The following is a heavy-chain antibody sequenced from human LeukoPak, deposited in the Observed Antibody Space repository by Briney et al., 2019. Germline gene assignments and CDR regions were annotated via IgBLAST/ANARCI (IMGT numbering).Heavy chain of an antibody. CDR2: IYYSGST. V-gene: IGHV4-39*01. Sequence: TSETLSLTCTVSGGSISSSSYYWGWIRQPPGKGLEWIGSIYYSGSTYYNPSLKSRVTISVDTSKYQFSLRLRSVTAADTAVYYCARQPRSPYNWFDPWGQGTLVTVSS. CDR1: GGSISSSSYY. J-gene: IGHJ5*02. D-gene: IGHD1-14*01. CDR3: ARQPRSPYNWFDP.